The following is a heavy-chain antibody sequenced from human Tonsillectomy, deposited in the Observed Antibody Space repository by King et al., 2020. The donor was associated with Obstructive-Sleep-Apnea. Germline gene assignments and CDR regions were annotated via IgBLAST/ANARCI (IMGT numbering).Heavy chain of an antibody. CDR3: ARHRGVEDYGGYGDYFDY. Sequence: VQLQESGPGLVKPSETLSLTCTVSGGSISNYYWSWIRQPPGKGLEWIGYMYYIGNTNFNPSLKSRVTISSDTSKIQFSLGRSSVTAADPAVYYCARHRGVEDYGGYGDYFDYWGQGTLVTVSS. J-gene: IGHJ4*02. CDR2: MYYIGNT. V-gene: IGHV4-59*08. D-gene: IGHD5-12*01. CDR1: GGSISNYY.